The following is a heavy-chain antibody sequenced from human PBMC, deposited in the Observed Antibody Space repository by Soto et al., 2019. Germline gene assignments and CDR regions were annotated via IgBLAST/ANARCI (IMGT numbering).Heavy chain of an antibody. Sequence: SETLSLTCTVSGGSISSYYWSWIRQPPGKGLEWIGYISYSGNTNYNPSLKSRVTISVDTSKNQFSLKLSSVTAADTAVYYCARHGYSYGTDYWGQGTLVTVSS. CDR2: ISYSGNT. D-gene: IGHD5-18*01. CDR1: GGSISSYY. V-gene: IGHV4-59*08. J-gene: IGHJ4*02. CDR3: ARHGYSYGTDY.